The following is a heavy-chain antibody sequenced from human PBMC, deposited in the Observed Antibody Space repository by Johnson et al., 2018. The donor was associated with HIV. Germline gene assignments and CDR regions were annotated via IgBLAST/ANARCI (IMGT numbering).Heavy chain of an antibody. CDR2: ISSSGGTI. V-gene: IGHV3-11*04. D-gene: IGHD6-13*01. CDR3: ARSGGYPNAFDM. J-gene: IGHJ3*02. CDR1: GFTFSDYY. Sequence: QMLLVESGGGLVKPGGSLRLSCAASGFTFSDYYMSWIRQAPGKGLEWVSYISSSGGTIYYADSVKGRFSISRDHSKNSLFLQLNILRVEDTAVYYCARSGGYPNAFDMWGQGTLVTVPA.